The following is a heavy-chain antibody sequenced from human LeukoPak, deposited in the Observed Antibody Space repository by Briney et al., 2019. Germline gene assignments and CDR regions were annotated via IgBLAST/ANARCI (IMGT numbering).Heavy chain of an antibody. CDR2: INAGKGNT. CDR3: ASVDGYNSNFDY. D-gene: IGHD5-24*01. V-gene: IGHV1-3*01. J-gene: IGHJ4*02. Sequence: ASVKVSCKASEYTFSSYSIHWVRQAPGQRLEWMGWINAGKGNTKYSQKLQGRVTMTRDTSISTAYMELSRLRSDDTAVYYCASVDGYNSNFDYWGQGTLVTVSS. CDR1: EYTFSSYS.